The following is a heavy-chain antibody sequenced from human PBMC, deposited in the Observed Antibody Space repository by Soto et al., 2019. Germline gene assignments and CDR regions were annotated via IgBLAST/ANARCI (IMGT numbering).Heavy chain of an antibody. CDR3: SRRAPEGFDP. CDR1: GGSFGSSAYY. J-gene: IGHJ5*02. Sequence: PSETLSLTCTVSGGSFGSSAYYWGWIRRAPGKGLEWIGSINSSGSTFSNPSLKSRVTLSVDTSKNQFSLKLTSVTAADTAPYYCSRRAPEGFDPWGHRTFLTLST. V-gene: IGHV4-39*01. CDR2: INSSGST.